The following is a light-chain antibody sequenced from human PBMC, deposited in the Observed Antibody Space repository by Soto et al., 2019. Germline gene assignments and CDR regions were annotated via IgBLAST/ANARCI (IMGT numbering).Light chain of an antibody. Sequence: EIVLTQSPGTLSLSPGERATLSCRASQSVSTSYLAWYQQKPGQAPRLLIYGASSRATGIPDRFSGSGSGADFILTSSRLEPDDFAVYCCQQYGSVPLTFGGGTKVEIK. CDR3: QQYGSVPLT. J-gene: IGKJ4*01. CDR2: GAS. V-gene: IGKV3-20*01. CDR1: QSVSTSY.